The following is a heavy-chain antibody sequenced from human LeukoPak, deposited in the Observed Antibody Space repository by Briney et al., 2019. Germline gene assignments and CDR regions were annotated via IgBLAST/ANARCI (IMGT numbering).Heavy chain of an antibody. CDR1: GGSFSGYY. J-gene: IGHJ6*03. V-gene: IGHV4-34*01. D-gene: IGHD2-2*01. CDR3: ARWGRYCSSTSCFRAASYYYYYMDV. CDR2: INHSGST. Sequence: PSETLSLTCAVYGGSFSGYYWSWIRQPPGKGLEWIGEINHSGSTNYNPSLKSRVTISVDTSKNQFSLKLSSVTAADTAVYYCARWGRYCSSTSCFRAASYYYYYMDVWGKGTTVTVSS.